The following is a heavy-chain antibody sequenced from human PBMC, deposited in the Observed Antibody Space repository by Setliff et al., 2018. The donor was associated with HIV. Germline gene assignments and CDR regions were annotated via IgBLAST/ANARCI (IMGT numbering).Heavy chain of an antibody. CDR3: ARAGVPPPSYYYMDV. D-gene: IGHD3-10*01. V-gene: IGHV1-69*13. CDR1: GGTFSSYV. J-gene: IGHJ6*03. Sequence: GASVKVSCKASGGTFSSYVINWVRQAPGQGLEWMGGIIPIFDTTNYAQKFQGRVTITADESTSTAYMELNSLRSEDTAVYYCARAGVPPPSYYYMDVWGKGTTVTVSS. CDR2: IIPIFDTT.